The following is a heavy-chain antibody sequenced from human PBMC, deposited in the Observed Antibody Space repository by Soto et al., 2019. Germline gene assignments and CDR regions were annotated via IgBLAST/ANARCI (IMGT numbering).Heavy chain of an antibody. V-gene: IGHV4-30-4*01. Sequence: PSETRSLTCTVSGASISRGDYFGSWIRQSPGKGLEWIGYIYDSGSSYYNPSLKSRVTMSVDTSKNQFSLKLRSVTAADTAVYYCAREKGYISGPKNFDYWGQGTLVTVSS. D-gene: IGHD5-12*01. J-gene: IGHJ4*02. CDR3: AREKGYISGPKNFDY. CDR2: IYDSGSS. CDR1: GASISRGDYF.